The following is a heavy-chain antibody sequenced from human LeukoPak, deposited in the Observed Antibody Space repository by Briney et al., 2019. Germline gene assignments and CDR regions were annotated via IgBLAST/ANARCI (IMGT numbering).Heavy chain of an antibody. CDR2: IYYSGST. CDR3: ARDRLGSGSYPYYYYGMDV. D-gene: IGHD3-10*01. J-gene: IGHJ6*02. CDR1: GGSISSGGYY. Sequence: SETLSLTCTVSGGSISSGGYYWSWIRQHPGKGLEWIGYIYYSGSTYYNPSLKSRVTISVDTSKNQFSLKLSSVTAADTAVYYCARDRLGSGSYPYYYYGMDVWGQGTTVTVSS. V-gene: IGHV4-31*03.